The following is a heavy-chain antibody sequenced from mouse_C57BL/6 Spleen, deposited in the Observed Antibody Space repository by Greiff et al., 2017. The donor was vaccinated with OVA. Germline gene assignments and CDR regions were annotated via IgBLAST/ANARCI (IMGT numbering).Heavy chain of an antibody. CDR1: GYTFTDYN. Sequence: SGPELVKPGASVKIPCKASGYTFTDYNMDWVKQSHGKSLEWIGDINPNNGGTIYNQKFKGKATLTVDKSSSTAYMELRSLTSEDTAVYYCARRDWDEDYAMDYWGQGTSVTVSS. J-gene: IGHJ4*01. D-gene: IGHD4-1*01. CDR3: ARRDWDEDYAMDY. V-gene: IGHV1-18*01. CDR2: INPNNGGT.